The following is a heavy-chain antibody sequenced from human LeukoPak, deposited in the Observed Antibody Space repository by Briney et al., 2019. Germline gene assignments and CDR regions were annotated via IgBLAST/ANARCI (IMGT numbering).Heavy chain of an antibody. CDR3: ARGLSGEDHFDY. Sequence: PSETLSLTCTVSGDSISSSRYYWSWIRQPPGKGLEWIGEINHSGSTNYNPSLKSRVTISVDTSKNQFSLKLSSVTAADTAVYYCARGLSGEDHFDYWGQGTLVTVSS. V-gene: IGHV4-39*07. D-gene: IGHD3-10*02. CDR1: GDSISSSRYY. CDR2: INHSGST. J-gene: IGHJ4*02.